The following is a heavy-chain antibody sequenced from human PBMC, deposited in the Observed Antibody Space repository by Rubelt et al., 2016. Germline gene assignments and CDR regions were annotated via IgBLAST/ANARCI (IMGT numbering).Heavy chain of an antibody. CDR2: ISAYNGNT. Sequence: QVQLVQSGAEVKKPGASVKVSCKASGYTFTSYGISWVRQAPGQGLEWMGWISAYNGNTNYAQKHQGRVTMTTDTSTSTAYMELRSLRSDDTAVYYCARNLIMITFGGVIVPPDYWGQGTLVTVSS. CDR1: GYTFTSYG. V-gene: IGHV1-18*01. J-gene: IGHJ4*02. D-gene: IGHD3-16*02. CDR3: ARNLIMITFGGVIVPPDY.